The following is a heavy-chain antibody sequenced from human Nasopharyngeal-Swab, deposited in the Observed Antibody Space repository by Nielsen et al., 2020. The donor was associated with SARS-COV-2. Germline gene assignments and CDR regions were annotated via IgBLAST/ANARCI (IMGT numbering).Heavy chain of an antibody. CDR2: VDYDGVRT. Sequence: GESLKISCTGSGYTFSNYAISWVRQAPGQGLEWVSTVDYDGVRTHYADSVEGRFIISRDNSKNPVYLQIKSLGVEDAAVYYCATWMTAHFDYWGQGTLVT. J-gene: IGHJ4*02. CDR1: GYTFSNYA. V-gene: IGHV3-23*01. CDR3: ATWMTAHFDY. D-gene: IGHD5-18*01.